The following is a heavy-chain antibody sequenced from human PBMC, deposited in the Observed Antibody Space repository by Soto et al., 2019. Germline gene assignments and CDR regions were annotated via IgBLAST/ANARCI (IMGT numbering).Heavy chain of an antibody. J-gene: IGHJ3*02. V-gene: IGHV3-9*01. CDR1: GFTFDDYA. D-gene: IGHD2-15*01. CDR2: INWNSGDI. CDR3: AKRFVDCSGGGCSPLSPFDI. Sequence: GGSLRLSCAASGFTFDDYAMHWVRQAPGKGLEWVSGINWNSGDIGYADSVKGRFTISRDNAKNSLYLQMNSLRAEDTALYYCAKRFVDCSGGGCSPLSPFDIWGQGTLVTVSS.